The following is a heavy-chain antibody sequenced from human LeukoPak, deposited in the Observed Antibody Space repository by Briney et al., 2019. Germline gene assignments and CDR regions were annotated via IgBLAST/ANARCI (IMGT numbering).Heavy chain of an antibody. D-gene: IGHD1-26*01. CDR1: GYTFTSYG. CDR3: ARDSGSYFHYYGMDV. Sequence: GASVKVSCKASGYTFTSYGINWVRQAPGQGLEWMGWISAYNGNTNYAQKLQGRVTMTTDTSTSTAYMELRSLRSDDTAVYYCARDSGSYFHYYGMDVWGQGTTVTVSS. CDR2: ISAYNGNT. V-gene: IGHV1-18*01. J-gene: IGHJ6*02.